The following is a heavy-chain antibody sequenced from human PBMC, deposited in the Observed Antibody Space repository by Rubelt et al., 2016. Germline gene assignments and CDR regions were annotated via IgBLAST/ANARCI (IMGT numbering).Heavy chain of an antibody. CDR3: ARARSTWLGY. V-gene: IGHV4-39*07. J-gene: IGHJ4*02. CDR1: GGPMSNNIYS. Sequence: QPHLQESGPGLVKPSETLSLTCTVSGGPMSNNIYSWAWIRQSPGKGLEWIGNIYYGGTTSYNPSLKSGAIISVDTSKNQFSLKLSSVTAADTAVYYCARARSTWLGYWGQGTQVIVSS. D-gene: IGHD3-22*01. CDR2: IYYGGTT.